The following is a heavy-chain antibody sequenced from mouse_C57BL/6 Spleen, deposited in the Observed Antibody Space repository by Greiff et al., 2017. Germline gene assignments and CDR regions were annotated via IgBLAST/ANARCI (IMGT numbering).Heavy chain of an antibody. CDR2: IYPGDGDT. CDR1: GYAFSSSW. CDR3: ARSAGSSYGY. V-gene: IGHV1-82*01. J-gene: IGHJ2*01. Sequence: VQLQQSGPELVKPGASVKISCKASGYAFSSSWMNWVKQRPGKGLEWIGRIYPGDGDTNYNGKFKGKATLTADKSSSTAYMQLSSLTSEDSAVYFCARSAGSSYGYWGQGTTLTVSS. D-gene: IGHD1-1*01.